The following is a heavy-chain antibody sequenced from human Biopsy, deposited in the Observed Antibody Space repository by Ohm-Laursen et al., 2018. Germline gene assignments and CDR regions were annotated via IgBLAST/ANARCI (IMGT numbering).Heavy chain of an antibody. CDR2: FYYSGST. CDR3: ARVEAGTYDALDI. V-gene: IGHV4-59*01. CDR1: GDSISIYY. Sequence: SETLSLTCNVSGDSISIYYWSWIRQPPGKGLEWIGNFYYSGSTNYNPSLKSRITMSLDRPKSQVSLRTNSVTAADTAVYYCARVEAGTYDALDIWGQGTLVAVSA. J-gene: IGHJ3*02. D-gene: IGHD1-26*01.